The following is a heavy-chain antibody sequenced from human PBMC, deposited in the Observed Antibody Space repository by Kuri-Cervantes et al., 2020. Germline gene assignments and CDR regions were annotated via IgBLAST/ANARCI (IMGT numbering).Heavy chain of an antibody. Sequence: GGSLRLSCAASGFNFSTYWMTWVRQAPGKGLEWVASIKQDGSQKYYVDSVKGRFTISRDNAKKSLYLQMNSLRVEDTAVYYCAKGKDYGDGYFDYWGQGTLVTVSS. V-gene: IGHV3-7*05. CDR3: AKGKDYGDGYFDY. CDR1: GFNFSTYW. D-gene: IGHD4-17*01. J-gene: IGHJ4*02. CDR2: IKQDGSQK.